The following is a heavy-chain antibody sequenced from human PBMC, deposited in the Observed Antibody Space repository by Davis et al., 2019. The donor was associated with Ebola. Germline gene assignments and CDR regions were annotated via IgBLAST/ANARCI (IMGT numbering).Heavy chain of an antibody. CDR3: ARGFSPEYYYYMDV. Sequence: GESLKISCAASGFTLSSNYMTWVRQAPGKGLEWVSAISSVGSTYYAGSVKGRFTISRDNSKNSVYLQMNTLRADDTAVYYCARGFSPEYYYYMDVWGKGTTVTVSS. V-gene: IGHV3-53*01. CDR2: ISSVGST. CDR1: GFTLSSNY. J-gene: IGHJ6*03.